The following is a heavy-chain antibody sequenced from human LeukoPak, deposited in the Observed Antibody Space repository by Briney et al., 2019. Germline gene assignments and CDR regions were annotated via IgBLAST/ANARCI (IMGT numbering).Heavy chain of an antibody. J-gene: IGHJ5*02. CDR1: GGSISSYY. CDR2: IYYSGST. CDR3: ARLGYCTNGVCLSGVSLDP. D-gene: IGHD2-8*01. Sequence: SSETLSLTCTVSGGSISSYYWSWIRQPPGKGLEWIGYIYYSGSTDYNPSLKSRVTISVDTSKNQFSLKLSSVTAADTAVYYCARLGYCTNGVCLSGVSLDPWGQGTLVTVSS. V-gene: IGHV4-59*08.